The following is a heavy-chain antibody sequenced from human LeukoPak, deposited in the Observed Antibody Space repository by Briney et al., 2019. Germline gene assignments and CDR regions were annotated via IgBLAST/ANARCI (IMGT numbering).Heavy chain of an antibody. D-gene: IGHD2-2*01. CDR3: ARRLTQYDCFDP. Sequence: SQTLSLTCAISGDSVSSNSVTWNWIRQSPSRGLEWLGGTYYRSTWYNDYTVSVRGRITVNPDTSKNQFSLHLNSVTPEDTAVYYCARRLTQYDCFDPWGQGILVTVSS. CDR1: GDSVSSNSVT. J-gene: IGHJ5*02. V-gene: IGHV6-1*01. CDR2: TYYRSTWYN.